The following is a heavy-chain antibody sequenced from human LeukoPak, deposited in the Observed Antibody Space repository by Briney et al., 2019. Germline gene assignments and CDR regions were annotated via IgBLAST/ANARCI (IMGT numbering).Heavy chain of an antibody. V-gene: IGHV3-30*04. J-gene: IGHJ4*02. D-gene: IGHD3-10*01. CDR2: ISYDGSNK. CDR1: GFTFSSYA. Sequence: GGSLRLSCAAPGFTFSSYAMHWVRQAPGKGLEWVAVISYDGSNKYYADSVKGRFTISRDNSKNTLYLQMNSLRAEDTAVYYCARDGPGTSMVRGVISEMFDYWGQGTLVTVSS. CDR3: ARDGPGTSMVRGVISEMFDY.